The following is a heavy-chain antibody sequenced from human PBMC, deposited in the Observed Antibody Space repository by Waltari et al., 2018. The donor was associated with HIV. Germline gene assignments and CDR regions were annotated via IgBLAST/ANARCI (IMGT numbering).Heavy chain of an antibody. V-gene: IGHV1-2*02. CDR2: MNRGTGGT. CDR3: ARGYPHFDY. Sequence: QAQLVQSGAEVKKPGASIKVSCKTSGFSFTGFYLHWVRQAPGQGLEWMGWMNRGTGGTKNARTFQGRVTMTRDTAINTAYVELSRLTSDDTAVYFCARGYPHFDYWGQGTLVTVSS. D-gene: IGHD5-18*01. J-gene: IGHJ4*02. CDR1: GFSFTGFY.